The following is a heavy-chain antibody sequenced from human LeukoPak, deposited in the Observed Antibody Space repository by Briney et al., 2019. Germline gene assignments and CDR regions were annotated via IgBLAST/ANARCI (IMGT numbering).Heavy chain of an antibody. J-gene: IGHJ3*02. D-gene: IGHD3-3*01. CDR1: GGSFTTYY. Sequence: SETLSLTCTVSGGSFTTYYWSWIRQPPGKGLEWIGYIYYSGSTNYNPSLKSRVTISVDTSKNQFSLKLSSVTAADTAVYYCARDQAIFAAFDIWGQGTMVTVSS. CDR3: ARDQAIFAAFDI. CDR2: IYYSGST. V-gene: IGHV4-59*01.